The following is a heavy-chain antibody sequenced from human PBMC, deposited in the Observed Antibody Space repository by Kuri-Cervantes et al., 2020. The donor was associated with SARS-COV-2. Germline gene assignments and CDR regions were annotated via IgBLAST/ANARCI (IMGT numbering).Heavy chain of an antibody. Sequence: GESLKISCAASGFTFSYYYMSWIRQAPGKGLEWVSYISSSSSYTNYADSVKGRFTISRDNAKNSLYLQMNSLRAEDTAVYYCARANVRAILSYYYYYGMDVWGQGTTVTVSS. V-gene: IGHV3-11*06. CDR2: ISSSSSYT. J-gene: IGHJ6*02. D-gene: IGHD3-16*02. CDR1: GFTFSYYY. CDR3: ARANVRAILSYYYYYGMDV.